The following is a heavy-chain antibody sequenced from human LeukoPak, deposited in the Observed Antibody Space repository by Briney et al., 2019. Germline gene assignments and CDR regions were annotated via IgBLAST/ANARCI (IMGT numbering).Heavy chain of an antibody. V-gene: IGHV3-7*01. CDR1: GFSFGSYL. Sequence: GGPLRLSCAASGFSFGSYLVHWVRRATGTAVEWVANLKQDGSEKLYGPSVRRGFTVSRDNARNSLYLNMNPLRSGHAALYDCRRKGEDYSDYDGYGGFGTWGQGTLVIVSS. D-gene: IGHD3-16*01. J-gene: IGHJ5*02. CDR3: RRKGEDYSDYDGYGGFGT. CDR2: LKQDGSEK.